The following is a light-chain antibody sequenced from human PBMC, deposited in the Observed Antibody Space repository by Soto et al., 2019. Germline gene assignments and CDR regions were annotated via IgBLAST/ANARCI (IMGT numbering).Light chain of an antibody. CDR2: EVS. J-gene: IGLJ2*01. CDR3: SSYAGSLVV. Sequence: QSALTQPPSASGSPGQSVTISCTGTSSDVGGYNYVSWYQQHPGKAPKLMIYEVSKRPSGVPDRFSGSKSGNTASLTVSGLQDEDEADYYCSSYAGSLVVFGGGTQLTVL. V-gene: IGLV2-8*01. CDR1: SSDVGGYNY.